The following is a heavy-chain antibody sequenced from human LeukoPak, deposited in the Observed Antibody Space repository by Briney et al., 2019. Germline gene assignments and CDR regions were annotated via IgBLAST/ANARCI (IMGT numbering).Heavy chain of an antibody. V-gene: IGHV3-30*18. CDR1: GFTFSNYG. Sequence: GGSLRLSCAASGFTFSNYGMHWVRQAPGKGLEWVAVISYDGSDKYYADSVKGRFTISRDSSKNTLYLQMNSLRPEDTAVYYCAKDAGYDFWNGFLRGWGQGTLVTVSS. J-gene: IGHJ4*02. CDR2: ISYDGSDK. D-gene: IGHD3-3*01. CDR3: AKDAGYDFWNGFLRG.